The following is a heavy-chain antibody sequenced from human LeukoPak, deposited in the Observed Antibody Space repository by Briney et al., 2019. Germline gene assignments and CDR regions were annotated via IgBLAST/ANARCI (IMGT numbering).Heavy chain of an antibody. CDR1: GYTFSNYG. V-gene: IGHV1-18*01. CDR3: ARALDSGSGRYYFDY. Sequence: RASVKVSCKASGYTFSNYGITWVRQAPGQGLEWMGWISAYNGNTNYGQQLQGRVTMTTDTSTSTAYMELRSLRSDDTAVYYCARALDSGSGRYYFDYWGQGTLVTVSS. D-gene: IGHD2-15*01. CDR2: ISAYNGNT. J-gene: IGHJ4*02.